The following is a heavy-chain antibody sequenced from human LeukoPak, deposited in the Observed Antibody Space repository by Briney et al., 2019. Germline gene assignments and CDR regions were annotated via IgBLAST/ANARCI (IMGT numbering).Heavy chain of an antibody. Sequence: QTGGSLRLSCAASGFTVSSNYMSWVRQAPGKGLEWVSVIYSGGSTYYADSVKGRFTISRDNSKNTLYLQMNSLRAEDTAVYYCERPRRQYGLGLGYWGQGTLVTVSS. J-gene: IGHJ4*02. V-gene: IGHV3-66*02. D-gene: IGHD4-11*01. CDR1: GFTVSSNY. CDR3: ERPRRQYGLGLGY. CDR2: IYSGGST.